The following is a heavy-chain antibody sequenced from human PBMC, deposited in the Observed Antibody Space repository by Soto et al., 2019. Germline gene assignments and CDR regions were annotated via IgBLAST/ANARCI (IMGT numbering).Heavy chain of an antibody. CDR2: VHYTGTT. J-gene: IGHJ4*02. CDR1: GASFSSYY. Sequence: QVQLQESGPGLVKPSETLSLTCTVSGASFSSYYWSWIRQPPGKGLEWIGYVHYTGTTDYNPSLKSRVTISLDTSRSQFSLRLISVTAADTAVYYCVRQAGDYWGQGTLVTVSS. CDR3: VRQAGDY. V-gene: IGHV4-59*08.